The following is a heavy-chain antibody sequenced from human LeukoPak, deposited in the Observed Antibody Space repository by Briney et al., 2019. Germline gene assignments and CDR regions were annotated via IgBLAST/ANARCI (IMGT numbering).Heavy chain of an antibody. CDR1: GFTFSNAW. Sequence: PGGSLRLSFAASGFTFSNAWMSWVRQAPGKGLEWVGRIKSKTDGGTTDYAAPVKGRFTISRDDSKNTLYLQMNSLKTEDTAVYYCTTADGLIVGAVHFDYWGQGTLVTVSS. J-gene: IGHJ4*02. V-gene: IGHV3-15*01. D-gene: IGHD1-26*01. CDR3: TTADGLIVGAVHFDY. CDR2: IKSKTDGGTT.